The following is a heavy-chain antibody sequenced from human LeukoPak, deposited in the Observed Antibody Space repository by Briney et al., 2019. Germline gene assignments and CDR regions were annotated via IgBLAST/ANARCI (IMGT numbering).Heavy chain of an antibody. Sequence: SETLSLTCTVSGGSISSYHWSWIRQPPGKGLEWIGYIYHSGSTYYNPSLKSRVTISVDRSKNQFSLKLSSVTAADTAVYYCAGGPYYGSGSYSYWGQGTLVTVSS. D-gene: IGHD3-10*01. CDR2: IYHSGST. V-gene: IGHV4-59*04. J-gene: IGHJ4*02. CDR3: AGGPYYGSGSYSY. CDR1: GGSISSYH.